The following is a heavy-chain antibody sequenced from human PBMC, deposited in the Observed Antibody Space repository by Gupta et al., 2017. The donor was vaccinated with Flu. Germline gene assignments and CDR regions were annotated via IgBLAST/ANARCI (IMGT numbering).Heavy chain of an antibody. V-gene: IGHV3-48*01. CDR2: VRRTSDSI. Sequence: RQAPGKGLEWVSYVRRTSDSIHNADYAKGRFISSSDNAKNSLYLQMESLGAEDTDVYYSQKVLNVGGSSFDQEYSDYAADVWGQGTTVTVSS. J-gene: IGHJ6*02. CDR3: QKVLNVGGSSFDQEYSDYAADV. D-gene: IGHD3-3*02.